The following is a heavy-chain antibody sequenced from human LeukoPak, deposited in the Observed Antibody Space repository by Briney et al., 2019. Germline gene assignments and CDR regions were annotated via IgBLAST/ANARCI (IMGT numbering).Heavy chain of an antibody. CDR2: ISGSSGST. CDR3: AKGRFLEWLLTFDY. V-gene: IGHV3-23*01. CDR1: GFTFSSYA. D-gene: IGHD3-3*01. J-gene: IGHJ4*02. Sequence: GGSLRLSCAASGFTFSSYAMSWVRQAPGKGLEWVSAISGSSGSTYYADSVKGRFTISRDNSKNTLYPQMNSLRAEDTAVYYCAKGRFLEWLLTFDYWGQGTLVTVSS.